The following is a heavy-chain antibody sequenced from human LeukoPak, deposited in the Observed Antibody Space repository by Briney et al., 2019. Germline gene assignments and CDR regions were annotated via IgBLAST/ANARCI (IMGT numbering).Heavy chain of an antibody. J-gene: IGHJ5*02. CDR2: ISSSGTTI. CDR1: GFTFLSYG. Sequence: GGSLRLSCAASGFTFLSYGMNWVRQAPGKGLEWVSYISSSGTTIYYADSVKGRFTISRDNAKNSLYLQMNSLRAEDTAVYYCAKARVVVVVAATPWFDPWGQGTLVTVSS. D-gene: IGHD2-15*01. V-gene: IGHV3-48*01. CDR3: AKARVVVVVAATPWFDP.